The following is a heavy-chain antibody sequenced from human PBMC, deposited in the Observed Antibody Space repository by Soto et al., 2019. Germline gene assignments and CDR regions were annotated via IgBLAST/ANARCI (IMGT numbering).Heavy chain of an antibody. J-gene: IGHJ4*02. CDR1: GGSISSGGYY. Sequence: QVQLQESGPGLVKPSQTLSLTCTVSGGSISSGGYYWSWIRQHPGKGLEWIGYIYYSGSTYYNPSLKSRVTISVDTSKNQFSLKLSSVTAADTAVYYCARDGYDILTGYPEQPFDYWGQGTLVTVSS. D-gene: IGHD3-9*01. V-gene: IGHV4-31*03. CDR2: IYYSGST. CDR3: ARDGYDILTGYPEQPFDY.